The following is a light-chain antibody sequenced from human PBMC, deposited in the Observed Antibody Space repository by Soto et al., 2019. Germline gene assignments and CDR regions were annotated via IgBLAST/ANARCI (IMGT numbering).Light chain of an antibody. CDR1: SSDVGGYNY. CDR2: DVS. CDR3: CSYGGSLYV. J-gene: IGLJ1*01. V-gene: IGLV2-11*01. Sequence: QSALTQPRSVSGSPGQSVTISCTGTSSDVGGYNYVSWYQQHSGKAPKFMIYDVSKRPSGVPDRFSGSKSGNTASLTISGLQAEDEADYYCCSYGGSLYVFGTGTKLTVL.